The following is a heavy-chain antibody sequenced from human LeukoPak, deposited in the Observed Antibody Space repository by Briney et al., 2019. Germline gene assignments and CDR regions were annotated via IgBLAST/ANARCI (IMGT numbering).Heavy chain of an antibody. V-gene: IGHV4-34*01. Sequence: SETLSLTCAVYGGSFSGYYWSWIRQPPGKGLEWIGEINHSGSTNYNPSLKSRVTISVDTSKNQFSLKLSSVTAADTAVYYCARLGVHDALDIWGQGTMVTVSS. CDR2: INHSGST. CDR1: GGSFSGYY. J-gene: IGHJ3*02. CDR3: ARLGVHDALDI. D-gene: IGHD3-10*01.